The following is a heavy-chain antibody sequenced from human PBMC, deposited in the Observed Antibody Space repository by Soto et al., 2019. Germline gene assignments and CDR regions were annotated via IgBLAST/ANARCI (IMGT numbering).Heavy chain of an antibody. V-gene: IGHV3-23*01. CDR3: AKNYDILTGAIDY. CDR2: ISGSGGST. CDR1: GFTFSSYA. Sequence: GGSLGLSCAASGFTFSSYAMSWVRQAPGKGLEWVSAISGSGGSTYYADSVKGRFTISRDNSKNTLYLQMNSLRAEDTAVYYCAKNYDILTGAIDYWGQGTLVTVSS. J-gene: IGHJ4*02. D-gene: IGHD3-9*01.